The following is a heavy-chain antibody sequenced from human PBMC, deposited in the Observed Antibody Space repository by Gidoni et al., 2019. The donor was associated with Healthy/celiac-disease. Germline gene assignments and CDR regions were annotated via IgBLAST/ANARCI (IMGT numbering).Heavy chain of an antibody. Sequence: QAPGKGLEWVSAISGSGGSTYYADSVKGRFTISRDNSKNTLYLQMNSLRAEDTAVYYCAKDRPSITMVVEVATTFDYWGQGTLVTVSS. CDR3: AKDRPSITMVVEVATTFDY. V-gene: IGHV3-23*01. J-gene: IGHJ4*02. D-gene: IGHD3-22*01. CDR2: ISGSGGST.